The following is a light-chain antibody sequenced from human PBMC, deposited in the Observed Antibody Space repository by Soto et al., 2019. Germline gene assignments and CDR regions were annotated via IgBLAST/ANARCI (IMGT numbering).Light chain of an antibody. CDR3: CSSGGSPTYV. J-gene: IGLJ1*01. CDR2: EVN. Sequence: SALTQPASVSGSPGQSITISCTGTSSNVGSYKLASWYQQHPGKAPKLMIFEVNKRPSGVSNRFSGSKSGNTASLTISGLKVEDEADYYCCSSGGSPTYVFGTGTKVTVL. CDR1: SSNVGSYKL. V-gene: IGLV2-23*02.